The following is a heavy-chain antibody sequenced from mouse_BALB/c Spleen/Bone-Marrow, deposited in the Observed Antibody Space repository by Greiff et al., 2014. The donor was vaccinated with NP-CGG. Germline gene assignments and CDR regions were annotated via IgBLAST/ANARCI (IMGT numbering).Heavy chain of an antibody. J-gene: IGHJ4*01. CDR3: ARITTATGAMDY. V-gene: IGHV2-9*02. CDR2: IWADGST. CDR1: GFSFTSYG. D-gene: IGHD1-2*01. Sequence: VQLVESGPGLVAPSQSLSITCTVSGFSFTSYGVHWVRQPPGKGLEWLGVIWADGSTNYNSALMSRLSIRKDNSKSQVFLKMNSLQTDDTAMYYCARITTATGAMDYWGQGTSVTVSS.